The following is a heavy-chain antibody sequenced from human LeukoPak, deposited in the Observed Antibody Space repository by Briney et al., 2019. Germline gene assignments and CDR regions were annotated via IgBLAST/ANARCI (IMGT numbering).Heavy chain of an antibody. J-gene: IGHJ4*02. CDR2: IWYDGSNK. CDR1: GFTFSSYG. V-gene: IGHV3-33*01. Sequence: GGSLRLSCAASGFTFSSYGMHWVRQAPGKGLEWEAVIWYDGSNKYYADSVKGRFTISRDNSKNTLYLQMNSLRAEDTAVYYCARDHRPYYDILTGYYDYWGQGTLVTVSS. CDR3: ARDHRPYYDILTGYYDY. D-gene: IGHD3-9*01.